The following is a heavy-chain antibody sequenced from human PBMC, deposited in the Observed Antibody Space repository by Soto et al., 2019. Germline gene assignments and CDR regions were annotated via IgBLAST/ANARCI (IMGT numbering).Heavy chain of an antibody. Sequence: SVKVSCKASGFTFTSSAMQWVRQARGQRLEWMGWIIVGNGNTNYAQKVQGRVTMTIDTSTYTAYMELRSLTSDDTAIYYCAKNGQPPYYYYGMDVWGQGTTVTVSS. CDR1: GFTFTSSA. CDR3: AKNGQPPYYYYGMDV. CDR2: IIVGNGNT. D-gene: IGHD2-8*01. V-gene: IGHV1-58*02. J-gene: IGHJ6*02.